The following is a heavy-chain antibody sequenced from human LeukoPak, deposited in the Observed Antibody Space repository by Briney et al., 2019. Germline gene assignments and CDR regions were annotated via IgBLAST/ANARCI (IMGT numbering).Heavy chain of an antibody. J-gene: IGHJ5*02. CDR2: INTEGSST. V-gene: IGHV3-74*01. D-gene: IGHD2-15*01. Sequence: GGSLRLSCAVSGFTFSSYWMHWVRQDPGKGLVWVSRINTEGSSTSYADSVKGRFTVSRDNAKNTLYLQMNSLRAEDTAVYYCARDREDCSGGSCYANRFDPWGQGTLVTVSS. CDR1: GFTFSSYW. CDR3: ARDREDCSGGSCYANRFDP.